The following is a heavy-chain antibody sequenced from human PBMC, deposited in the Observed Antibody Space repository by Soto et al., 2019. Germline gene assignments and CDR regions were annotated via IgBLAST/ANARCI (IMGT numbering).Heavy chain of an antibody. D-gene: IGHD2-15*01. CDR1: GFSFSNAW. J-gene: IGHJ6*02. Sequence: EVQLVESGGGLVKPGGSLRLSCAASGFSFSNAWMNWVRQAPGKGLEWVGRIKRKIDGEATDYAGPVKGRFTVFRDDSKSALYLQMNSLKGDDTAVYYCTTGSVEGVSGQGTTVTVS. V-gene: IGHV3-15*07. CDR2: IKRKIDGEAT. CDR3: TTGSVEGV.